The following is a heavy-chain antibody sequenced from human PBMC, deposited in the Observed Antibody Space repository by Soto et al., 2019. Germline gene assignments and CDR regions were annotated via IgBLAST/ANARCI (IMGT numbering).Heavy chain of an antibody. D-gene: IGHD3-9*01. CDR1: GFTFSDFA. CDR2: ISASDGST. CDR3: AKDESYDILTGYFAFDY. V-gene: IGHV3-23*01. J-gene: IGHJ4*02. Sequence: GGSLRLSCAASGFTFSDFAMSWVRQAPGKGLEWVSGISASDGSTFYADSVRGRFTISRDYSRDTLYLQMNSLRAEDTAVYYCAKDESYDILTGYFAFDYWGQGVLVTVSS.